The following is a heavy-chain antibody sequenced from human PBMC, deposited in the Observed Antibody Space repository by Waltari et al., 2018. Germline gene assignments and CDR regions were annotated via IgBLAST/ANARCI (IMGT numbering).Heavy chain of an antibody. J-gene: IGHJ4*02. CDR2: ISWNSGSI. D-gene: IGHD6-6*01. CDR3: AKEHSSSPAFDY. V-gene: IGHV3-9*01. Sequence: EVQLVESGGGLVQPGRSLRLSCAASGFTFDDYAMHWVRQAPGKGLEWVSGISWNSGSIGYADSVKGRFTISRDNAKNSLYLQMNSLRAEDTALYYCAKEHSSSPAFDYWGQGTLVTVSS. CDR1: GFTFDDYA.